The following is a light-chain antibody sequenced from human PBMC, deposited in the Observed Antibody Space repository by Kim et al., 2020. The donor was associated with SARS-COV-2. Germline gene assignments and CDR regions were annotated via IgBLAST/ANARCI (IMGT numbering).Light chain of an antibody. V-gene: IGKV3-11*01. CDR2: DAS. CDR3: QQRSDWPLT. J-gene: IGKJ4*01. CDR1: QSVSSY. Sequence: SSPGESAPLSCRASQSVSSYLAWYQQKPGQAPRLLIYDASNRATGIPARFSGSGSGTDFTLTISSLEPEDFAVYYCQQRSDWPLTFGGGTKVDIK.